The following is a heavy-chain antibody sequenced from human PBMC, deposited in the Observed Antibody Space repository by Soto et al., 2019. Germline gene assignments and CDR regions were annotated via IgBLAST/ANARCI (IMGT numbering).Heavy chain of an antibody. V-gene: IGHV1-69*12. CDR3: ARKAHIGPAATESWFDP. J-gene: IGHJ5*02. CDR2: IIPIFGTA. D-gene: IGHD2-2*01. Sequence: QVQLVQSGAEVKKPGSSVKVSCKASGGTFSSYAISWVRQAPGQGLEWMGGIIPIFGTANYAQKFQGRVTITADESTSTAYMELSSLRSEDTAVYYCARKAHIGPAATESWFDPWGQGTLVTVSS. CDR1: GGTFSSYA.